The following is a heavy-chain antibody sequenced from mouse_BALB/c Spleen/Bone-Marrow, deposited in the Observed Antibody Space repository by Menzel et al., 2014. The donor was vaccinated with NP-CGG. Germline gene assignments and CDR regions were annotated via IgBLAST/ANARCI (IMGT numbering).Heavy chain of an antibody. V-gene: IGHV6-6*01. D-gene: IGHD2-4*01. CDR3: TRDDYVHFAY. J-gene: IGHJ3*01. CDR1: GFTFSDAW. CDR2: IRSEANNYAT. Sequence: EVQLQESGGGLVQPGGSMKLSCAASGFTFSDAWMDWVRQSPEKGLEWVAEIRSEANNYATYYAESVKGRFTISRDDSKSSVYLQMNSLRAEDTGIYYCTRDDYVHFAYWGQGTLVTVSA.